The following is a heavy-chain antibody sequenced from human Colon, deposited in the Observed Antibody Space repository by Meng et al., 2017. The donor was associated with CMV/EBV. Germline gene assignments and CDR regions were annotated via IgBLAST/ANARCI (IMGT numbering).Heavy chain of an antibody. D-gene: IGHD2-2*01. CDR3: ARATKASCWEVLDY. V-gene: IGHV4-34*01. J-gene: IGHJ4*01. CDR1: GGSFSGYY. CDR2: INRSGST. Sequence: QVQLQQWGAGLLKPSEXLSLTCAVYGGSFSGYYWTWIRQTPGKGLEWIGEINRSGSTDYNPSLKSRVTISVDTSKNQFSLKLNSVTAADTAVYYCARATKASCWEVLDYGGHGTLVTVSS.